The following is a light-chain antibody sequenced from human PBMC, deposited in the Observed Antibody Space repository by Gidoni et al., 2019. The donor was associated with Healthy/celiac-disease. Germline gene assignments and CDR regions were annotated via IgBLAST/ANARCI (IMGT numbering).Light chain of an antibody. V-gene: IGKV1-33*01. CDR3: QQYDNLPLT. Sequence: DIKLTQSPSSLSASVGDRVTITCQASQDISNYLNWYQQKPGKAPKLLIYDASNLETGVPSRFSGSVSGTDFTFTISSLQPEDIATYYCQQYDNLPLTFGGGTKVEIK. CDR2: DAS. CDR1: QDISNY. J-gene: IGKJ4*01.